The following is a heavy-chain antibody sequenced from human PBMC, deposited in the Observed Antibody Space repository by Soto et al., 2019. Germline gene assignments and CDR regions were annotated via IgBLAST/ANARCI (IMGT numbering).Heavy chain of an antibody. Sequence: GSLRLSCTSSGFTFNTHCMHLVRQAPGKGLVWVSRIYFYGITTNYAYSVKCRLTVSRDNAKNTVYLHVNTLRDEDTAVYYCARGSAMGVDYWGQGTLVTVSS. CDR3: ARGSAMGVDY. CDR1: GFTFNTHC. J-gene: IGHJ4*02. CDR2: IYFYGITT. V-gene: IGHV3-74*01. D-gene: IGHD1-26*01.